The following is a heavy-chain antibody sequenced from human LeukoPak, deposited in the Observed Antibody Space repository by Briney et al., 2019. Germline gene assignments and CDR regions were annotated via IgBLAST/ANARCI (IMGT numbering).Heavy chain of an antibody. CDR3: ARDRYCSSTSCTNNFDY. D-gene: IGHD2-2*01. J-gene: IGHJ4*02. CDR1: GYTFTSYY. Sequence: VTVSCKASGYTFTSYYMHWVRQAPGQGLEWMGIINPSGGSTSYAQKFQGRVTMTRDTSTSTVYMELSSLRSEDTAVYYCARDRYCSSTSCTNNFDYWGQGTLVTVSS. V-gene: IGHV1-46*01. CDR2: INPSGGST.